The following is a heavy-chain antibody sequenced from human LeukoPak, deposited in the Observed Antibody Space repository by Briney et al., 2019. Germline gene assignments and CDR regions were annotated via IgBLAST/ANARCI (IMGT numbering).Heavy chain of an antibody. J-gene: IGHJ5*02. Sequence: SETLSLTCTVSGGSISSYYWSWIRQPPGKGLEWIGYIYYSGSTNHNPSLKSRVTISVDTSKNQFSLKLSSVTAADTAVYYCARAGRYYDFWSGYSAPTWFDPWGQGTLVTVSS. CDR2: IYYSGST. CDR3: ARAGRYYDFWSGYSAPTWFDP. D-gene: IGHD3-3*01. V-gene: IGHV4-59*01. CDR1: GGSISSYY.